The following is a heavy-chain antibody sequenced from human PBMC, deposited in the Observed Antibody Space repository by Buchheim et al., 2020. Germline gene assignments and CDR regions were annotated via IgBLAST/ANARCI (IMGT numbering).Heavy chain of an antibody. CDR2: IYDSGST. V-gene: IGHV4-61*08. CDR3: ARVIRDYYDSSGYYSNWFDP. D-gene: IGHD3-22*01. Sequence: QVQLQESGPGLVKPSETLSLSCTVSGGSVSSGDYYWSWIRQPPGKGLEWIGYIYDSGSTNYNPSLKSRVTISVDTSQNQFSLRLSSVTAADTAVYYCARVIRDYYDSSGYYSNWFDPWGQGTL. J-gene: IGHJ5*02. CDR1: GGSVSSGDYY.